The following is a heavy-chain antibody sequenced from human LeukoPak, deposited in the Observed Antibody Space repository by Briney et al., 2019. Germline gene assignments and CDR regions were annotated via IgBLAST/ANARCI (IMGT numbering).Heavy chain of an antibody. CDR2: ISSSSSYT. V-gene: IGHV3-21*01. CDR1: GFTFSSYG. CDR3: ARESGSGR. Sequence: GGSLRLSCAASGFTFSSYGMHWVRQAPGKGLEWGSSISSSSSYTYYADSVKGRFTISRDNAKNSLYLQMNSLRAEDTAVYYCARESGSGRWGQGTVVTVSS. D-gene: IGHD3-10*01. J-gene: IGHJ4*02.